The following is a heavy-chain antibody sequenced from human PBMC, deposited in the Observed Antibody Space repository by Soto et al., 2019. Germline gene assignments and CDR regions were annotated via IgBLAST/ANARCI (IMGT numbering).Heavy chain of an antibody. CDR3: ASYSNYAVGACDI. Sequence: QVQLVESGGGVVQPGRSLRLSCAASGFTFSSYGMHWVRQAPGKGLEWVAVIWYDGSNKYYADSVKGRFTISRDNSKNTLYLQMNSLRAEDTAVYYCASYSNYAVGACDIWCQGTMVTVSS. J-gene: IGHJ3*02. CDR2: IWYDGSNK. CDR1: GFTFSSYG. D-gene: IGHD4-4*01. V-gene: IGHV3-33*01.